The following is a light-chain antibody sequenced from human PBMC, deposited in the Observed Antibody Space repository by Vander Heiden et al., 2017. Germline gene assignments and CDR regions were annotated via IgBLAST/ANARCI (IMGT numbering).Light chain of an antibody. CDR1: QRLLHSNGYNY. CDR2: LDS. Sequence: VMTQSPLSLPVTPGEPASITCRSRQRLLHSNGYNYLHWYLQKPGQAPQLLIYLDSKRASGVPDRFSGSGAGTDFTLKISRVEAEDVGVYYCMQDLQTITFGQGTRLEIK. J-gene: IGKJ5*01. CDR3: MQDLQTIT. V-gene: IGKV2-28*01.